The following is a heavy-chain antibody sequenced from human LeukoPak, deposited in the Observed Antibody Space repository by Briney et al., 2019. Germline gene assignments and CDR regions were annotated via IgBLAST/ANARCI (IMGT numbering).Heavy chain of an antibody. V-gene: IGHV1-46*01. CDR1: GYTFTSYY. Sequence: ASVKVSCKASGYTFTSYYMHWVRQAPGQGLEWMGIINPSGGSTSYAQKFQGRVTMTRDMSTSTVYMELSSLRSEDTAVYYCATRKGDGYNYGWFDPWGQGTLVTVSS. CDR2: INPSGGST. J-gene: IGHJ5*02. D-gene: IGHD5-24*01. CDR3: ATRKGDGYNYGWFDP.